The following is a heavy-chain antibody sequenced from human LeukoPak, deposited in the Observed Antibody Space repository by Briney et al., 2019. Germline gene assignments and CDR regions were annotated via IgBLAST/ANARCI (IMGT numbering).Heavy chain of an antibody. CDR2: ISYDGSNK. Sequence: GGSLRLSCAASRFTFTSYGMHWVRQAPGDRVERGTIISYDGSNKYYADSVNGRFTISRDNSKNTLYLQMNGVRAEDTAVYYCAQDTTMKIVTGGRLDYWGQGALVTVSS. J-gene: IGHJ4*02. CDR1: RFTFTSYG. D-gene: IGHD2-15*01. CDR3: AQDTTMKIVTGGRLDY. V-gene: IGHV3-30*18.